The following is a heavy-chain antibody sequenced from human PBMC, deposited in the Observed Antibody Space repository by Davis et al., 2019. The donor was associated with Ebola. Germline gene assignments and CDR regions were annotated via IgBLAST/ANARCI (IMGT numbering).Heavy chain of an antibody. CDR1: GFTVSSNY. J-gene: IGHJ4*02. CDR2: IWYDGSNK. Sequence: GGSLRLSCAASGFTVSSNYMSWVRPAPGKGLEWVAVIWYDGSNKYYADSVKGRFTISRDNSKNTLYLQMNSLRAEDTAVYYCARVSSHGDPDYWGQGTLVTVSS. CDR3: ARVSSHGDPDY. V-gene: IGHV3-33*08. D-gene: IGHD4-17*01.